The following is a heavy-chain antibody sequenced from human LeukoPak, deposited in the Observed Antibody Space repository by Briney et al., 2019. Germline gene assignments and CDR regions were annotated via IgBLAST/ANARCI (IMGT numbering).Heavy chain of an antibody. Sequence: GGSLRLSCAAFGFNFNTYWMSWVRQAPGKGLEWVSAISGSGGSTYYADSVKGRFTISRDNSKNTLYLQMNSLRAEDTAVYYCAAIDGYPFDYWGQGTLVTVSS. CDR2: ISGSGGST. D-gene: IGHD5-18*01. CDR3: AAIDGYPFDY. J-gene: IGHJ4*02. V-gene: IGHV3-23*01. CDR1: GFNFNTYW.